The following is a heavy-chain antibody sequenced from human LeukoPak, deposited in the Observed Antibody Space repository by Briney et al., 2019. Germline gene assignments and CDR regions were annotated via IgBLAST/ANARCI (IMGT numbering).Heavy chain of an antibody. CDR1: GFTFSSYS. Sequence: EGSLRLSCAASGFTFSSYSMNWVRQAPGKGLEWVSSISSSSSYIYYADSVKGRFTISRDNAKNSLYLQMNSLRAEDTAVYYCARESSSGGDYWGQGTLVTVSS. V-gene: IGHV3-21*01. D-gene: IGHD6-6*01. J-gene: IGHJ4*02. CDR3: ARESSSGGDY. CDR2: ISSSSSYI.